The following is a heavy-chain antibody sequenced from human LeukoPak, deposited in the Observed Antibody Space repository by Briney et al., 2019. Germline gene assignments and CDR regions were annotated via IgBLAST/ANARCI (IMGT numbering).Heavy chain of an antibody. D-gene: IGHD3-3*01. Sequence: ASVKVSCKASGYTFTGYYMQWVRQAPGQGLEWMGWINPNSGGTNYAQKFQGRVTMTRDTSISTAYMELSRLRSDDTAVYYCARAEEYYDFWSGYSMPLFDYWGQGTLVTVSS. CDR2: INPNSGGT. J-gene: IGHJ4*02. V-gene: IGHV1-2*02. CDR1: GYTFTGYY. CDR3: ARAEEYYDFWSGYSMPLFDY.